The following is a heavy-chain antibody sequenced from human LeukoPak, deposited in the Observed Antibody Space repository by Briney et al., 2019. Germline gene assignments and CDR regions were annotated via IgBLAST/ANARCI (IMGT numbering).Heavy chain of an antibody. Sequence: ASVKVSCKASGYTFTGYYMHWVRQAPGQGLEWMGWISAYNGNTNYAQKLQGRVTMTTDTSTSTAYMELRSLRSDDTAVYYCARVRSYDFWSGYYPTDYWGQGTLVTVSS. CDR1: GYTFTGYY. V-gene: IGHV1-18*04. CDR2: ISAYNGNT. J-gene: IGHJ4*02. D-gene: IGHD3-3*01. CDR3: ARVRSYDFWSGYYPTDY.